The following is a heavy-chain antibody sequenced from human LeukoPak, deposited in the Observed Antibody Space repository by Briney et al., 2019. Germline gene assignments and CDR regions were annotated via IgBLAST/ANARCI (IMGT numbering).Heavy chain of an antibody. D-gene: IGHD2-21*01. CDR2: VYSGGSP. J-gene: IGHJ4*02. Sequence: GGSLRLSCAASGFTVSSNYMNWVRQAPGKGLEWVSVVYSGGSPYYADSVEGRFTISRDNSKNTLYLQMNGLRAEDTAMYYCVRDAIVGFFDYWGQGTLVTVSS. V-gene: IGHV3-53*01. CDR3: VRDAIVGFFDY. CDR1: GFTVSSNY.